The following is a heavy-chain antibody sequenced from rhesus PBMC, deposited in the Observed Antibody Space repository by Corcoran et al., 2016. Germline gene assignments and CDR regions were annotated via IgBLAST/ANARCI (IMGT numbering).Heavy chain of an antibody. CDR1: GFSLTTSGMG. CDR3: ARYYSERGYHWFDY. V-gene: IGHV2-174*01. D-gene: IGHD3-28*01. Sequence: QVTLKESGPALVKPTQTLKLTCTFSGFSLTTSGMGVGWIRKPPGKALEWLAIIYWDDDKRYSTSLNSMLIRSKDTAKNQVVLTLTNMDPVDTATYYCARYYSERGYHWFDYWGQGVLVTVSS. CDR2: IYWDDDK. J-gene: IGHJ4*01.